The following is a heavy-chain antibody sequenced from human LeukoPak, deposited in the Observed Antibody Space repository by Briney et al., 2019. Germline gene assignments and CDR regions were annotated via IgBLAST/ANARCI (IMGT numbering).Heavy chain of an antibody. Sequence: GASVKVSCKASGYTFTNYGFSWVRQAPGQGLEWMGRLIPVLGMSHYAQGFQGRVTLTADRSTNTAYMELDRLTSDDTAVYFCARDRGGGFDLAFFDHWGQGTLVTVSS. CDR3: ARDRGGGFDLAFFDH. J-gene: IGHJ4*02. CDR1: GYTFTNYG. D-gene: IGHD5-12*01. CDR2: LIPVLGMS. V-gene: IGHV1-69*04.